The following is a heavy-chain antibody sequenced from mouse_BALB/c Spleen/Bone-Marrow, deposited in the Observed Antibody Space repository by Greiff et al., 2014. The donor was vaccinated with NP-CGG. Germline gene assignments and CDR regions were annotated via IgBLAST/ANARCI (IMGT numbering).Heavy chain of an antibody. Sequence: VQLQQSGAELVKPGASVKLSCTASGFNIKDTYMHWVKQRPEQGLEWTGRIDPANGNTKYDPKFQGKATITADTSSNTAYLQLSSLTSEDTAVYYCASYYYGSSLFAYWGQGTLVTVSA. D-gene: IGHD1-1*01. CDR3: ASYYYGSSLFAY. CDR1: GFNIKDTY. V-gene: IGHV14-3*02. CDR2: IDPANGNT. J-gene: IGHJ3*01.